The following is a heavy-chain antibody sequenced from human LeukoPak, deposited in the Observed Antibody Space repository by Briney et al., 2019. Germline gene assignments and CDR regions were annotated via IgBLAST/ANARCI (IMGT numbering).Heavy chain of an antibody. CDR2: ISSGSRTI. J-gene: IGHJ4*02. V-gene: IGHV3-48*01. Sequence: PGGSLRLSCAGSGFTFSIYNMNWVRQAPGRGLEWVSYISSGSRTISYADSVKGRFTISRDNAKKSLYLQMNNLRAEDTAVYYCARTGNTYGFGYWGQGTLVTASS. D-gene: IGHD5-18*01. CDR1: GFTFSIYN. CDR3: ARTGNTYGFGY.